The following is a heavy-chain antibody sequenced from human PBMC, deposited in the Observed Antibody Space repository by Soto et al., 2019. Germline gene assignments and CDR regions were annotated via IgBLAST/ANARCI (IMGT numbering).Heavy chain of an antibody. CDR3: AGDRHHLNWCDP. CDR2: INAGNGNT. CDR1: GYTFTSYA. Sequence: QVQLVQSGAEEKKPGASVKVSCKASGYTFTSYAMHWVRQAPGQRLEWMGWINAGNGNTKYSQKFQGRVTITRDTDGSTAYMELGSLRSGDRAVYDCAGDRHHLNWCDPWGQGTLVTVSS. V-gene: IGHV1-3*05. J-gene: IGHJ5*02.